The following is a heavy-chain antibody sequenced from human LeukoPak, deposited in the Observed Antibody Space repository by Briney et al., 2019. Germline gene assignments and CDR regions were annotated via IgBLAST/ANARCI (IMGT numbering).Heavy chain of an antibody. D-gene: IGHD6-13*01. CDR1: GFTFSDYW. Sequence: GGSLRLSCAVSGFTFSDYWMDWVRQAPGKGLEWVASIRQDGGEKSYVDSVKGRFTISRDSTKNSLYLQMSSLRVEDTAVYFCARDGTAPGLYFDLWGQGTLVTVSS. V-gene: IGHV3-7*01. J-gene: IGHJ4*01. CDR2: IRQDGGEK. CDR3: ARDGTAPGLYFDL.